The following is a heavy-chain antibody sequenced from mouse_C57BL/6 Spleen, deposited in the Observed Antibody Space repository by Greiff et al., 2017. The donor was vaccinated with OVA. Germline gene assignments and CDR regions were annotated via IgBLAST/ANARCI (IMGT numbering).Heavy chain of an antibody. CDR1: GYTFTSYT. D-gene: IGHD2-12*01. CDR2: INPSSGNT. Sequence: VQLQQSGAELVRPGASVKMSCKASGYTFTSYTMHWVKQRPGQGLEWIGYINPSSGNTKYNQKFKDKATLTADKSSSTAYMQLSSLTSEDSADYYVAFSRYRPFDVWGTGTTVTVSS. CDR3: AFSRYRPFDV. J-gene: IGHJ1*03. V-gene: IGHV1-4*01.